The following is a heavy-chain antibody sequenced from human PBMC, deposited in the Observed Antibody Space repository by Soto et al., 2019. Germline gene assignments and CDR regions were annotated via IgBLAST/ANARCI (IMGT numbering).Heavy chain of an antibody. J-gene: IGHJ5*02. D-gene: IGHD6-13*01. Sequence: QVQLVQSGAEVKKPGASVKVSCKASGYTFTSYYMHWVRQAPAQGLDWMGIINPSGGSTSYAQKFQGRVTMNRYTSTSTVYMELGSLRSEDTAVYYCAREQQQLVRWFDPWGQGTLVTVSS. CDR1: GYTFTSYY. V-gene: IGHV1-46*01. CDR2: INPSGGST. CDR3: AREQQQLVRWFDP.